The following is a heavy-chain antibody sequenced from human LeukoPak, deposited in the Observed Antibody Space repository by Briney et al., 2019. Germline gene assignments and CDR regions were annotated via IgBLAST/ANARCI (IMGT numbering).Heavy chain of an antibody. CDR3: ASHYGDYVSGYYYYYMDV. Sequence: ASVKVSCKASGGTFSSYAISWVRQAPGQGLEWMGWINPNSGSTNYAQKFQGRVTMTRDTSISTAYMELSRLRSDDTAVYYCASHYGDYVSGYYYYYMDVWGKGTTVTVSS. D-gene: IGHD4-17*01. CDR2: INPNSGST. CDR1: GGTFSSYA. V-gene: IGHV1-2*02. J-gene: IGHJ6*03.